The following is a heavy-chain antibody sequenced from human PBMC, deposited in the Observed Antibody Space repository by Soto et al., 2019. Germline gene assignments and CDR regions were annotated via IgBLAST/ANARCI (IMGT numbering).Heavy chain of an antibody. Sequence: GGTLNLSCTASGFTFIIYSMNWVRQAPGKGLEWLAVIWYDGSNEYYADSVKGRFTISKDNSKSTLYLQMNSMRAEDTAVYYCARDDIPGIAVSTYGMDVWGQGTTVTSP. CDR3: ARDDIPGIAVSTYGMDV. D-gene: IGHD6-19*01. CDR1: GFTFIIYS. V-gene: IGHV3-33*08. CDR2: IWYDGSNE. J-gene: IGHJ6*02.